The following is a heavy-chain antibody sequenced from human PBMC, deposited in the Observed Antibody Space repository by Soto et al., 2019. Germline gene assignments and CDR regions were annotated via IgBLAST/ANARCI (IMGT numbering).Heavy chain of an antibody. CDR3: ARDRSGYAVGMDV. D-gene: IGHD5-12*01. CDR1: GGSISSYY. Sequence: SETLSLTCTVSGGSISSYYWSWIRQPPGKGLEWIGYIYYSGSTNYNPSLKSRVTTSVDTSKNQFSLKLSSVTAADTAVYYCARDRSGYAVGMDVWGQGTTVTVSS. J-gene: IGHJ6*02. V-gene: IGHV4-59*01. CDR2: IYYSGST.